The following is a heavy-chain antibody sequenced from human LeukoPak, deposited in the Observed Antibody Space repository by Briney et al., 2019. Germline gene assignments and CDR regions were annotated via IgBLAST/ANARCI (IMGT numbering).Heavy chain of an antibody. CDR1: GFTFSSYA. CDR2: ISYDGSNE. CDR3: ATREGFYSSGWYGH. Sequence: GGSLRLSCAASGFTFSSYAMHWVRQAPGKGLEWVAVISYDGSNEHYADSVKGRFTISRDNSKNTLYLQMNSLRAEDTAVYYCATREGFYSSGWYGHWGQGTLVTVSS. D-gene: IGHD6-19*01. J-gene: IGHJ4*02. V-gene: IGHV3-30-3*01.